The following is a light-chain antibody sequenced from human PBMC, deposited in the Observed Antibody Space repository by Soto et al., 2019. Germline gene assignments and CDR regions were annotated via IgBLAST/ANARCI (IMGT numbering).Light chain of an antibody. CDR1: QSVSSNY. CDR2: GAS. Sequence: EIVLTQSPGTLSLSPGEGATLSCRASQSVSSNYLAWYQQKLGQAPRLLIYGASSRATGIPDRFSGSGSGTDFTLTISRLEPEDFAVYYCQQYGSLSWTFGQGTKVDIK. V-gene: IGKV3-20*01. J-gene: IGKJ1*01. CDR3: QQYGSLSWT.